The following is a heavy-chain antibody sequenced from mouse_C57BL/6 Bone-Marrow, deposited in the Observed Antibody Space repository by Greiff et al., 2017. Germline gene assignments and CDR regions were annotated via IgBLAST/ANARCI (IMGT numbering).Heavy chain of an antibody. CDR3: ANKFFAY. J-gene: IGHJ3*01. CDR1: GYTFTSYW. Sequence: QVQLQQPGAELVKPGASVKMSCKASGYTFTSYWITWVKQRPGQGLEWIGDIYPGSGSTNYNEKFKSKATLTVDKTSSTAYMQLSSLTSEDSAVYYCANKFFAYWGRGTLVTVSA. V-gene: IGHV1-55*01. CDR2: IYPGSGST.